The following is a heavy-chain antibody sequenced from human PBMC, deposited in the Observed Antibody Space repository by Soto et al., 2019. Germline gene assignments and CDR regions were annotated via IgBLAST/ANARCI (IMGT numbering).Heavy chain of an antibody. J-gene: IGHJ6*02. V-gene: IGHV4-59*01. CDR2: IHYSGST. Sequence: QVQLQESGPGLVKPSETLSLTCNVSGGSISSYYWSWIRQSPGKGLEWIGYIHYSGSTKTNPSLKSRVTISVDTSRNQVSLKLSSVTAADSAVYFCARARYHLLHPCYYGMDVGGQGTTVTVSS. CDR1: GGSISSYY. D-gene: IGHD2-2*01. CDR3: ARARYHLLHPCYYGMDV.